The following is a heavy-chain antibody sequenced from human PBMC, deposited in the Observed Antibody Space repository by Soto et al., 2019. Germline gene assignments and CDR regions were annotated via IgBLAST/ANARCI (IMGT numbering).Heavy chain of an antibody. J-gene: IGHJ4*02. Sequence: ASVKVSCKVSGYTLTELSMHWVRQAPGKGLEWMGGFDPEDGNTNYAQKLQGRVTMTTDTSTSTAYMELRSLRSDDTAVYYCAGADDYVWGSYRPFDYWGQGTLVTVSS. CDR2: FDPEDGNT. V-gene: IGHV1-24*01. CDR3: AGADDYVWGSYRPFDY. CDR1: GYTLTELS. D-gene: IGHD3-16*02.